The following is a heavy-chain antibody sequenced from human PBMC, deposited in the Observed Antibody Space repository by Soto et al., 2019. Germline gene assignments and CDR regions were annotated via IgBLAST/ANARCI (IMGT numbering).Heavy chain of an antibody. V-gene: IGHV1-69*12. CDR2: IIPIFGTA. Sequence: QVQLVQSGAEVKKPGSSVKVSCKASGGTFSSYAISWVRQAPGQGLEWMGGIIPIFGTANYAQKFQGRVTITADESTSTAYMELSSLRSEDTAVYYCARGSPDYCSGGSCHEKYGMDVWGQGTTVTVSS. CDR3: ARGSPDYCSGGSCHEKYGMDV. D-gene: IGHD2-15*01. J-gene: IGHJ6*02. CDR1: GGTFSSYA.